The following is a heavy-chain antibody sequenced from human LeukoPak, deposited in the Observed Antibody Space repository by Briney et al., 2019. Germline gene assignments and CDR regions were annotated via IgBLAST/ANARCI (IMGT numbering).Heavy chain of an antibody. CDR1: GGSISSYY. J-gene: IGHJ5*02. Sequence: PSETLSLTCTVSGGSISSYYWSWIRQPPGKGLEWIGYISYSGSTNFNPSLKSRVTISVDTYKNQFSLKLSSVTAADTAVYYCAREGTAGTNLNWFDPWGQGTLVTVSS. D-gene: IGHD1-1*01. V-gene: IGHV4-59*01. CDR3: AREGTAGTNLNWFDP. CDR2: ISYSGST.